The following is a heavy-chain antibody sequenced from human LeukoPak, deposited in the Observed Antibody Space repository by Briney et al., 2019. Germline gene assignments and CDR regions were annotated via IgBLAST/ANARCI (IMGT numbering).Heavy chain of an antibody. CDR2: IYPGDSDT. CDR3: ARVRTVTKGRDFDY. V-gene: IGHV5-51*01. D-gene: IGHD4-17*01. Sequence: GESLKISCKGSGYSFITYWIGWVRQMPGKGLEWMGIIYPGDSDTRYSPSFQGQVTISADKSINTAYLQWSSLKASDTAMYYCARVRTVTKGRDFDYWGQGTLVTASS. CDR1: GYSFITYW. J-gene: IGHJ4*02.